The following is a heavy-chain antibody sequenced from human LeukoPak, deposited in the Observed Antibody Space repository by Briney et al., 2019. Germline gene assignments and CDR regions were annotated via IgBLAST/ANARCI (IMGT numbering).Heavy chain of an antibody. Sequence: ASVKVSCKASGYTFTGFYTHWVRQAPGQGLEWMGRIYPNSGGANYAQKFQGRVTMTRDTSIPTVYMELSRLGSNDTAVYYCAKAGAAAGRGSFYYYMDVWGKGTTVTVSS. J-gene: IGHJ6*03. CDR3: AKAGAAAGRGSFYYYMDV. V-gene: IGHV1-2*06. D-gene: IGHD6-25*01. CDR2: IYPNSGGA. CDR1: GYTFTGFY.